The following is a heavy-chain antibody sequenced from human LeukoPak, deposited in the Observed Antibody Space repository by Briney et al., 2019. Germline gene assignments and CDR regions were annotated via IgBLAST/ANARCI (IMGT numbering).Heavy chain of an antibody. CDR1: GGSFTYYY. CDR2: IYSTGST. Sequence: SETLSLTCTVSGGSFTYYYWNWIRQPAGKALEWIGRIYSTGSTNYNPSVSSRVTMSVDTSKNQFSLKLSSVTAADTAVYYCARVLSGSNFDYWGQGTLVTVSS. J-gene: IGHJ4*02. D-gene: IGHD3-22*01. V-gene: IGHV4-4*07. CDR3: ARVLSGSNFDY.